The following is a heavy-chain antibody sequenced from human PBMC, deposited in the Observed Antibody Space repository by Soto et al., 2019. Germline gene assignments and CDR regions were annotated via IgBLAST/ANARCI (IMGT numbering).Heavy chain of an antibody. V-gene: IGHV2-5*02. CDR2: IYWDDDK. Sequence: QITLKESGPTLVKPTQTLTLTCTFSGFSLSTSGVGVGWIRQPPGKALEWLAVIYWDDDKRSSSSLKSRLTIPKDTSKNQVVLTMTNMDPVDTAPYYCAHHPYYGFAPYSFDYWGQGILVTVSS. CDR3: AHHPYYGFAPYSFDY. D-gene: IGHD3-10*01. J-gene: IGHJ4*02. CDR1: GFSLSTSGVG.